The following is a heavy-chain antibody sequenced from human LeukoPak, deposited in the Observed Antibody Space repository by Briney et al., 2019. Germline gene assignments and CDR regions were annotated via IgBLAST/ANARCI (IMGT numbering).Heavy chain of an antibody. V-gene: IGHV3-33*03. CDR2: IWYDGSIK. D-gene: IGHD6-19*01. CDR3: AKSRSDSSGFDY. CDR1: GFTFSSYG. J-gene: IGHJ4*02. Sequence: PGRSLRLSCAASGFTFSSYGMHWVRQAPGKGLEWVAVIWYDGSIKYYADSVKGRFTISRDNAKNSLYLQMNSLRAEDTALYYCAKSRSDSSGFDYWGQGTLVTVSS.